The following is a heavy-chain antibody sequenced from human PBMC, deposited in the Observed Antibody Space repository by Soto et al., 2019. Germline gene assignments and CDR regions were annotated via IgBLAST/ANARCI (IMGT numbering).Heavy chain of an antibody. Sequence: EVQLVESGGGLVQPGESLRLSCAASGFTFSNFWMSWVRQSLGKGLEWVANVNQDGSERFYVDSVKGRFTSSRDNAKNSLFLQMDHLRAEDTAIYYCVRVGGRDCSSTSCYFVFDPWGQGALVTVSS. CDR3: VRVGGRDCSSTSCYFVFDP. D-gene: IGHD2-2*01. CDR2: VNQDGSER. J-gene: IGHJ5*02. V-gene: IGHV3-7*01. CDR1: GFTFSNFW.